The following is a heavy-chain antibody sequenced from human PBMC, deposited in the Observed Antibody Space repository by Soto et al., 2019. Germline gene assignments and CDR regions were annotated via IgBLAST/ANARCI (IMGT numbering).Heavy chain of an antibody. Sequence: AETLSLTCTVSGGSIRSYYWNWMRQAPRTRMGWLVYINYSGSTNYNPSLKSRATISVDTSKNQFSLKLRSLTAADTATYYCARDSYSRVYEYSFDYWGQGTLVTVSS. J-gene: IGHJ4*02. CDR3: ARDSYSRVYEYSFDY. CDR2: INYSGST. V-gene: IGHV4-59*01. D-gene: IGHD3-16*01. CDR1: GGSIRSYY.